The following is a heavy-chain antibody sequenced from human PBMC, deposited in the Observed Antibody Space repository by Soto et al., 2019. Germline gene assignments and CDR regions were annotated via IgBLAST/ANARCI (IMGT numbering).Heavy chain of an antibody. Sequence: EVQLLESGGGLVQPGGSLRLSCTVSGVTFSNYAMNWVRQAPGKGLEWVSSLSGSGGTTYYADSVKGRLIISRDNSKNPLYLLMNSLRAEDTALYYCAKQRAEYGSGADTFYFDSWGQGALVTVSS. J-gene: IGHJ4*02. D-gene: IGHD3-10*01. CDR1: GVTFSNYA. V-gene: IGHV3-23*01. CDR3: AKQRAEYGSGADTFYFDS. CDR2: LSGSGGTT.